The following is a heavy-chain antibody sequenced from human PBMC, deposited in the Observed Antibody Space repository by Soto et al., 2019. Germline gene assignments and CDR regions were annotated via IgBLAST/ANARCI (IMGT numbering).Heavy chain of an antibody. CDR2: IYYSGST. CDR3: ARSAVAITSVGYFDY. CDR1: GYSIGSSNW. V-gene: IGHV4-28*01. Sequence: QVQLQESGPGLVKPSDTLSLTCAVSGYSIGSSNWWGGIRQPPGKGLGWIGYIYYSGSTYYNPSLKSRVTMSVDTSKNQFSLKLSSVTAVDTAVYYCARSAVAITSVGYFDYWGQGTLVTVSS. D-gene: IGHD3-22*01. J-gene: IGHJ4*02.